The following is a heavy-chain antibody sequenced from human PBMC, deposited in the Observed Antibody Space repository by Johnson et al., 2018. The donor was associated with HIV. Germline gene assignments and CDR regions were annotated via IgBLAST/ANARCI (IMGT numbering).Heavy chain of an antibody. CDR2: ISYDGSNK. CDR1: GFTFSSYA. D-gene: IGHD1-1*01. CDR3: ATSTASDALDI. Sequence: VQLVESGGGVVQPGRSLRLSCAASGFTFSSYAMHWVRQAPGKGLEWVAVISYDGSNKYNADSVKGRFIISRDNSQNTLSLQMHSLRAEDTAVYYCATSTASDALDIWGQGTMVTVSS. V-gene: IGHV3-30*04. J-gene: IGHJ3*02.